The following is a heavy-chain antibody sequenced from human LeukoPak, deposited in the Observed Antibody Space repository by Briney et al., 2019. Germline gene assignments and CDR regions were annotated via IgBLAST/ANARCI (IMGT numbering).Heavy chain of an antibody. J-gene: IGHJ4*02. Sequence: GGSLRLSCAASGFTFSSYGMHWVRQAPGKGLEWVAVISYDGSNKYYADSVKGRFTISRDNSKNTLYLQMNSLRAEDTAVYYCARENLNSGYDFFDYWGQGTLVTVSS. CDR1: GFTFSSYG. D-gene: IGHD5-12*01. CDR2: ISYDGSNK. CDR3: ARENLNSGYDFFDY. V-gene: IGHV3-30*03.